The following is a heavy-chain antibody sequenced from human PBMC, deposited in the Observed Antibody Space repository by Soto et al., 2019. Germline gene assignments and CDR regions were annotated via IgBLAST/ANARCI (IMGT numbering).Heavy chain of an antibody. CDR1: GFTFSSCA. J-gene: IGHJ6*02. CDR3: AKDRGFSSPARAYYYYYGMDV. V-gene: IGHV3-23*01. Sequence: PGGSLRLSCAASGFTFSSCAMSWVRQAPGKGLEWVSAISGSGGSTYYADSVKGRFTISRDNSKNTLYLQMNSLRAEDTAVYYCAKDRGFSSPARAYYYYYGMDVWGQGTTVTVSS. CDR2: ISGSGGST. D-gene: IGHD6-6*01.